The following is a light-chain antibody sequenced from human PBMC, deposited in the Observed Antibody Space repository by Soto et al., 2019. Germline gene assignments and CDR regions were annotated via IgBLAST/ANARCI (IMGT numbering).Light chain of an antibody. Sequence: QSVLTQPPSASGTPGQRVTISCSGSSSNIGTNTVNWYLQLPGTAPKLLRYNNNQRPSGVPERFSGSKSGTSASLAIGGLQSEDEADYYCAAWDDSLDGFYVFGSGTKVTVL. CDR2: NNN. J-gene: IGLJ1*01. CDR1: SSNIGTNT. CDR3: AAWDDSLDGFYV. V-gene: IGLV1-44*01.